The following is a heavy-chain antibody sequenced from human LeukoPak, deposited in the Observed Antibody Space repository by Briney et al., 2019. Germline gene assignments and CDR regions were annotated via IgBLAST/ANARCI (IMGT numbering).Heavy chain of an antibody. Sequence: PGGSLRLSCAASGFTFSSYAMSWVRQAPGKGLEWVSGISGSGGSTYYADSVKGRFTISRDNPKNTLYLQMNSLRAEDTAVYYCAKVLSGAGLYYYYMDVWGKGTTVTVSS. V-gene: IGHV3-23*01. CDR1: GFTFSSYA. D-gene: IGHD6-25*01. J-gene: IGHJ6*03. CDR3: AKVLSGAGLYYYYMDV. CDR2: ISGSGGST.